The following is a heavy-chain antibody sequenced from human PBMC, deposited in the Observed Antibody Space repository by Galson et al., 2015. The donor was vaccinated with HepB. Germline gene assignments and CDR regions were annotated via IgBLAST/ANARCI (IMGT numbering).Heavy chain of an antibody. CDR2: INSDGSST. V-gene: IGHV3-74*01. CDR3: QTVAGSRGLVGHNFGY. J-gene: IGHJ4*02. Sequence: SLRLSCAASGFTFSSYWMHWVRQAPGKGLVWVSRINSDGSSTSYADSVKGRFTISRDNAKNTLYLQMNSLRAEDTAVYYCQTVAGSRGLVGHNFGYWGQGTLVTVSS. D-gene: IGHD6-19*01. CDR1: GFTFSSYW.